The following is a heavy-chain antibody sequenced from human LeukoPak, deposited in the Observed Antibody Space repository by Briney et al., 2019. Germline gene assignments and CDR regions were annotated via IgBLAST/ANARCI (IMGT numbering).Heavy chain of an antibody. CDR3: ARCVVVPAAIGWFDP. CDR1: GGSFSGYY. Sequence: ASETLSLTCAVYGGSFSGYYWSWIRQPPGKGLEWIEEINHSGSTNYNPSLKSRVTISVDTSKNQFSLKLSSVTAADTAVYYCARCVVVPAAIGWFDPWGQGTLVTVSS. V-gene: IGHV4-34*01. D-gene: IGHD2-2*02. J-gene: IGHJ5*02. CDR2: INHSGST.